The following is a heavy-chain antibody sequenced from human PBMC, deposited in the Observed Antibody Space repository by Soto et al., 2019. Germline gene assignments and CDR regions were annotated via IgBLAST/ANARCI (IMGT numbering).Heavy chain of an antibody. CDR3: ARGELLWFGERGYYYYYGMDV. D-gene: IGHD3-10*01. V-gene: IGHV4-34*01. Sequence: XETLSLTCAVYGGSFSGYYWSWMRQPPGKGLEWIGEINHSGSTNYNPSLKSRVTISVDTSKNQFSLKLSSVTAADTAVHYCARGELLWFGERGYYYYYGMDVWGQGTTVTVSS. CDR2: INHSGST. J-gene: IGHJ6*02. CDR1: GGSFSGYY.